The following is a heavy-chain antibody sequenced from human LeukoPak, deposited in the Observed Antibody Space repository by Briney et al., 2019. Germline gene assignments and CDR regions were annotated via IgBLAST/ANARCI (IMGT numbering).Heavy chain of an antibody. J-gene: IGHJ4*02. CDR3: ARGEPEYSSIPLILTGTTSGYFDY. V-gene: IGHV3-30-3*01. Sequence: GGSLRLSCAASGFTFSSYAMHWVRQAPGKGLEWVAVISYDGSNKYYADSVKGRFTISRDNSKNTLYLQMNSLRAEDTAVYYCARGEPEYSSIPLILTGTTSGYFDYWGQGTLVTVSS. CDR1: GFTFSSYA. D-gene: IGHD1-20*01. CDR2: ISYDGSNK.